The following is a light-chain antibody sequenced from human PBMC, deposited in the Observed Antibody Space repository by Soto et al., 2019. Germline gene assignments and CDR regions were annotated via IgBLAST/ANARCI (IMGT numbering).Light chain of an antibody. CDR3: SLYSDLPIT. CDR1: QTVDNNY. J-gene: IGKJ5*01. Sequence: DIVLTQSPGTLALSAGERAILSFRASQTVDNNYLAWCQQKPGQAPRLLIYGASRKATGIPDRFSGSASGTDCTLTTSRLETETFAVYFCSLYSDLPITVGQG. CDR2: GAS. V-gene: IGKV3-20*01.